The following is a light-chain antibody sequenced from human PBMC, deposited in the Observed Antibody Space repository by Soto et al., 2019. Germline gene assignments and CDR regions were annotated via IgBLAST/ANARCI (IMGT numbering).Light chain of an antibody. Sequence: IGLTQYPGTLSLSPGGRATLSCRASQSVSNNYLAWYQQKPGQAPRLLIYGASNRATGIPDRFSGSGSGTDFTLTISRLEPEDFAVYYCQQYGSSGTFGQGTKVDI. CDR3: QQYGSSGT. J-gene: IGKJ1*01. CDR2: GAS. V-gene: IGKV3-20*01. CDR1: QSVSNNY.